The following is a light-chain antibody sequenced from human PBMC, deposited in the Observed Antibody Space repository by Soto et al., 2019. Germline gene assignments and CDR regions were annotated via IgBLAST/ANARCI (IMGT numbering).Light chain of an antibody. CDR3: SSYTSSSTFYV. V-gene: IGLV2-14*01. CDR2: DVS. CDR1: SSDVGGYNY. Sequence: QSALTQPASASGSPGQSITISCTGTSSDVGGYNYVSWYQQHPGKAPKLMIYDVSNRPSGVSNRFSGSKSGNTASLTISGLQAEDEADYYCSSYTSSSTFYVFGTGTKLTVL. J-gene: IGLJ1*01.